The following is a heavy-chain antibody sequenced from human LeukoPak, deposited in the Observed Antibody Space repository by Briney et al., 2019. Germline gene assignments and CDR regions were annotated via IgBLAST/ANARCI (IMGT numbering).Heavy chain of an antibody. Sequence: SETLSLTCTVSGGSISSSSYYWGWIRQPPGKGLEWIGSIYYSGSTYYNPSLKSRVTISVDTSKNQFSLKLSSVTAADTAVYYCARHESWVTGDWGRGTLVTVSS. CDR3: ARHESWVTGD. CDR1: GGSISSSSYY. V-gene: IGHV4-39*01. D-gene: IGHD7-27*01. CDR2: IYYSGST. J-gene: IGHJ4*02.